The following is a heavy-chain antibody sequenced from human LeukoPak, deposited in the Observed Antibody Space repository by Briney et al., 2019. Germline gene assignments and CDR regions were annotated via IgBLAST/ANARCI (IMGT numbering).Heavy chain of an antibody. Sequence: GGSLRLSCAASGLTFSSYSMNWVRQAPGKGLEWVSYISSSSTTIYYADSVKGRFTISRDNAKNSLYLQMDSLRAEDTALYYCARDRCSGGRCYSLSVGHMDVWGKGTTVTVSS. J-gene: IGHJ6*03. CDR2: ISSSSTTI. CDR1: GLTFSSYS. CDR3: ARDRCSGGRCYSLSVGHMDV. D-gene: IGHD2-15*01. V-gene: IGHV3-48*01.